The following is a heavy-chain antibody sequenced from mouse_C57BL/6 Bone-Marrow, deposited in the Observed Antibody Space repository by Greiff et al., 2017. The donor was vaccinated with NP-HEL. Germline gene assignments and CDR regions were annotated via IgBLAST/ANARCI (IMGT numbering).Heavy chain of an antibody. V-gene: IGHV1-69*01. CDR1: GYTFTSYW. D-gene: IGHD2-13*01. CDR2: IDPSDSYT. J-gene: IGHJ3*01. CDR3: AREGGLPWFAY. Sequence: VQLQQPGAELVMPGASVKLSCKASGYTFTSYWMHWVKQRPGQGLEWIGEIDPSDSYTNYNQKFKGKSTLTVDKSSSTAYMQLSSLTSEDSAVYYGAREGGLPWFAYWGQGTLVTVSA.